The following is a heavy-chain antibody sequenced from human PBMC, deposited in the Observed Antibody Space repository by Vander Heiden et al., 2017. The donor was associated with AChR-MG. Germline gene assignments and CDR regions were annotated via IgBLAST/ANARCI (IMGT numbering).Heavy chain of an antibody. CDR1: GYTSAGYY. CDR3: ARTYYDFWSGYYLDY. CDR2: INPNSGGT. D-gene: IGHD3-3*01. J-gene: IGHJ4*02. Sequence: QGRLVQSAAVVKQPGASLEVSCTASGYTSAGYYMHWVRQAPGQGLEWMGWINPNSGGTNYAQRFQGRVTMTRDTSNSTAYMELSRLRSDATAVYYCARTYYDFWSGYYLDYWGQGTLVTVSS. V-gene: IGHV1-2*02.